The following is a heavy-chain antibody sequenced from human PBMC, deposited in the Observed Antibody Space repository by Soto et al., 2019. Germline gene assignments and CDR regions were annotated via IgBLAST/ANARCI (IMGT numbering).Heavy chain of an antibody. J-gene: IGHJ4*02. Sequence: QLVATGGGLIQPGTSLTLSCAASGFSVSRNYMTWVRQAPGKGLEWVSFVYSGGATFYADYVKGRFILSRDDSQNTMYLQMNNLRAEDTAVYYCARVPGRLWGRGTLVTVAS. CDR1: GFSVSRNY. CDR2: VYSGGAT. D-gene: IGHD3-10*01. CDR3: ARVPGRL. V-gene: IGHV3-53*02.